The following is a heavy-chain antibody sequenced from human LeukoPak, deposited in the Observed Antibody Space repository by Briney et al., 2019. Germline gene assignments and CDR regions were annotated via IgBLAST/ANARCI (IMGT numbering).Heavy chain of an antibody. CDR2: IIPIFGTA. CDR3: AREDMVRGVMSDY. Sequence: SVKVSCKAAGGTFSSYAISWMRQAPGQGLEWMGGIIPIFGTANYVQKFQGRVTITADKSTSTAYMELSSLRSEDTAVYYCAREDMVRGVMSDYWGQGTLVTVSS. D-gene: IGHD3-10*01. CDR1: GGTFSSYA. V-gene: IGHV1-69*06. J-gene: IGHJ4*02.